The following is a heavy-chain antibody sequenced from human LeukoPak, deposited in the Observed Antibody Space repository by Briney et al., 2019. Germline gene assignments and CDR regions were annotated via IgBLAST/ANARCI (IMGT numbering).Heavy chain of an antibody. Sequence: GGSLRLSCGASGFSFSDSWMSWVRQPPGKGPEWVASIKPDGSETYTVDAVQGRFIISRDNTKNSLSLQMNSLRAEDTAVYYCARAGNYRFDYWGQGTLVTVSS. CDR3: ARAGNYRFDY. V-gene: IGHV3-7*01. CDR1: GFSFSDSW. D-gene: IGHD1-7*01. J-gene: IGHJ4*02. CDR2: IKPDGSET.